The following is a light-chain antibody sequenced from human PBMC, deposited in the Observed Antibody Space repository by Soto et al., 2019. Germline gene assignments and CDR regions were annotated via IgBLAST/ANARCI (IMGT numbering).Light chain of an antibody. CDR1: QGLNSY. V-gene: IGKV1-9*01. Sequence: DIQLTQSPSFLSASVGDRVTITCRASQGLNSYFAWYQQKAGKAPRLLLYATSSLQSVFPSRFSGSGSGSEFTLTISSLRPEDVATYYCQQLNTYPLTFGGGTKVEIK. CDR2: ATS. J-gene: IGKJ4*01. CDR3: QQLNTYPLT.